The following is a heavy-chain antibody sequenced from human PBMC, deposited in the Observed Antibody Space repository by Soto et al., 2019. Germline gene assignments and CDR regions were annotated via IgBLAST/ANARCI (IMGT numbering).Heavy chain of an antibody. CDR1: GFTFSSYD. CDR2: IGTAGNT. Sequence: PGGSLRLSCAASGFTFSSYDMHWVRRAIGKGLEWVSAIGTAGNTYYPGSVKGRFTISRENSKNSLYLQMNSLRAGDTAVYYCARDSPFLDSGDYVPRWWFDPWGQGTLVTVSS. D-gene: IGHD4-17*01. V-gene: IGHV3-13*01. CDR3: ARDSPFLDSGDYVPRWWFDP. J-gene: IGHJ5*02.